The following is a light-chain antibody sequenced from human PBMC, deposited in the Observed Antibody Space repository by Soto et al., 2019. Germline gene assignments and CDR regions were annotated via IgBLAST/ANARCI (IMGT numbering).Light chain of an antibody. Sequence: QSVLTQPPSVSGTPGQRVTISCSGGISNIATNYVHWFQQLPGTAPKVLSNRDNQRPSGVPDRFSGSKSVTSASLAISGLRSEDEAEYYCAAWDDTVRSYVFGTGTKVTVL. J-gene: IGLJ1*01. V-gene: IGLV1-47*01. CDR1: ISNIATNY. CDR3: AAWDDTVRSYV. CDR2: RDN.